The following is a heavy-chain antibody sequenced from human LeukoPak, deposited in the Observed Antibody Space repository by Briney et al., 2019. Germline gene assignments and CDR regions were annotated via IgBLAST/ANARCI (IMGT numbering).Heavy chain of an antibody. J-gene: IGHJ4*02. V-gene: IGHV4-34*01. CDR1: GGSFSGYY. CDR3: ARVERIAAAGYYFDY. Sequence: SETLSLTCAVYGGSFSGYYWSWIRQPPGKGLEWIGEINHSGSTNYNPSLKSRVTISVDTSKNQFSLKLSSVTAADTAVYYCARVERIAAAGYYFDYWGQGTLVTVSS. D-gene: IGHD6-13*01. CDR2: INHSGST.